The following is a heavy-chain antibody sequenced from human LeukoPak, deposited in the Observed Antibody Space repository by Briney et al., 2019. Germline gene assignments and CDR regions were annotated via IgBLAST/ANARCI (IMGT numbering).Heavy chain of an antibody. CDR2: IYYSGST. J-gene: IGHJ4*02. CDR1: GGSISSYY. Sequence: PSETLSLTCTVSGGSISSYYWSWIRQPPGKGLEWIGYIYYSGSTNYNPSLKSRVTISVDTSKNQFSLRLSSVTAADTAVYYCARDGGRDDSSGYYYGFDYWGQGTLVTVSS. V-gene: IGHV4-59*12. CDR3: ARDGGRDDSSGYYYGFDY. D-gene: IGHD3-22*01.